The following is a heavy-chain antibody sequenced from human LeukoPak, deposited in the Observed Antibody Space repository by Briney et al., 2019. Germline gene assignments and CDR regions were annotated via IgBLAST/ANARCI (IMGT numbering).Heavy chain of an antibody. J-gene: IGHJ4*02. D-gene: IGHD2-15*01. CDR2: ISGSGGST. Sequence: GGSLRLSCAASGFTFSSYAMSWVRQAPGKGLEWVSAISGSGGSTYYADSVKGRFTISRDNSKNTLYLQMNSLRAEDTAVYYCARGACSGGSCYEFDYWGQGTLVTVSS. V-gene: IGHV3-23*01. CDR1: GFTFSSYA. CDR3: ARGACSGGSCYEFDY.